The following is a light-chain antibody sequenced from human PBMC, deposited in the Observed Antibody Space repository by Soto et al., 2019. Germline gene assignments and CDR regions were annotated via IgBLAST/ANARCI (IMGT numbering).Light chain of an antibody. CDR3: TSYTTSRLRV. J-gene: IGLJ3*02. V-gene: IGLV2-14*03. CDR1: SSDIGGSNY. Sequence: QSALTQPASVSGSPGQSITISCTGTSSDIGGSNYVSWYQQHPGKAPKLIIFDVYNRPSGVSDRFSGSKSGNTASLTISGLQAEDEADYYCTSYTTSRLRVCGGGTKLTVL. CDR2: DVY.